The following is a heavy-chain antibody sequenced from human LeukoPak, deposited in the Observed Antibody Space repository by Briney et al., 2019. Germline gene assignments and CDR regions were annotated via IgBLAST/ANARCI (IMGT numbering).Heavy chain of an antibody. V-gene: IGHV4-34*01. Sequence: SETLSLTCAVYGGSLSGYYWSWIRQPPGKGLEWIGEINHSGSTNYNPSLKSRVTISVDTSKNQFSLKLSSVTAADTAVYYCARHLHAYSSGWPFDYWGQGTLVTVSS. CDR1: GGSLSGYY. J-gene: IGHJ4*02. CDR2: INHSGST. D-gene: IGHD6-19*01. CDR3: ARHLHAYSSGWPFDY.